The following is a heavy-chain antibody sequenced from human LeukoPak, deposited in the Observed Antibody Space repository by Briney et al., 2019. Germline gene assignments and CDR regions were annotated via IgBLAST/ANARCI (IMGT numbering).Heavy chain of an antibody. Sequence: GRSLRLSCAASGFTFSSYAMHWVRQAPGKGLEWVAVISYDGSNKYYADSVKGRFTISRDKSKNTLYLQMNSLRAEDTAVYYCAKDYTVVKAFDIWGQGTMVTVSS. D-gene: IGHD4-23*01. J-gene: IGHJ3*02. CDR3: AKDYTVVKAFDI. V-gene: IGHV3-30*04. CDR1: GFTFSSYA. CDR2: ISYDGSNK.